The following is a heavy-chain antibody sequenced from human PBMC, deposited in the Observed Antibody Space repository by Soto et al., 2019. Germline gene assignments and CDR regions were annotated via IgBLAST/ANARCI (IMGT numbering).Heavy chain of an antibody. CDR2: IIPIFGTA. V-gene: IGHV1-69*12. CDR1: GGTFSSYA. J-gene: IGHJ6*02. CDR3: ARGDTAMVRLYYYYGMDV. D-gene: IGHD5-18*01. Sequence: QVQLVQSGAAVKKPGSSVKVSCKASGGTFSSYAISWVRQAPGQGLEWMGGIIPIFGTANYAQKFQGRVTITADESTSTAYMELSSLRSEDTAVYYCARGDTAMVRLYYYYGMDVWGQGTTVTVSS.